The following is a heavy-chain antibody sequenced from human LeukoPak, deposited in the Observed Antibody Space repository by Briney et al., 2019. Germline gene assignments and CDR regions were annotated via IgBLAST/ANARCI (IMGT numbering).Heavy chain of an antibody. CDR2: IYYSGST. CDR1: GGSISSGGYY. V-gene: IGHV4-31*03. D-gene: IGHD2-15*01. CDR3: ARVGKGQAVAHDFDI. Sequence: SQTLSLTCTVSGGSISSGGYYWSWIRQHPGKGLEWIGYIYYSGSTYYNPSLKSRVTISVDTSKNQFSLKLSSVTAADTAVYYCARVGKGQAVAHDFDIWGQGTMVTVSS. J-gene: IGHJ3*02.